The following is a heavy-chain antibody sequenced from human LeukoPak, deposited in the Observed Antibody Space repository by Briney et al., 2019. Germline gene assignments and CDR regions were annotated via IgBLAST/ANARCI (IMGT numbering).Heavy chain of an antibody. CDR2: IYYSGST. CDR3: ARAVGGYVLSY. D-gene: IGHD3-16*01. J-gene: IGHJ4*02. Sequence: SETLSLTCAVSGGSISSHYWSWIRQPPGKGLEWIGYIYYSGSTNYNPSLKSRVTISVDTSKNQFSLKLSSVTAADTAVYYSARAVGGYVLSYWGQGTLVTVSP. V-gene: IGHV4-59*11. CDR1: GGSISSHY.